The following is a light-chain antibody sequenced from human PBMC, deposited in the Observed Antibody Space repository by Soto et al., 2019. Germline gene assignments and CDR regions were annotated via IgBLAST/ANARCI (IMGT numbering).Light chain of an antibody. CDR2: GAS. CDR3: QHYGNSPPSVT. Sequence: EIVLTQSRGTLSLSPGERATLSCRASQSVSSIYLAWYQQKPGQAPRLLIYGASSRPTGIPDRFSGSGSGTDFTLTISRLDPEDFAVYYCQHYGNSPPSVTFGPGTKVDIK. V-gene: IGKV3-20*01. CDR1: QSVSSIY. J-gene: IGKJ3*01.